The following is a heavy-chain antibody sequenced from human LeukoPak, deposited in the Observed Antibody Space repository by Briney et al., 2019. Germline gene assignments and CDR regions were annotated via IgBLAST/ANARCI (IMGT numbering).Heavy chain of an antibody. CDR1: GYNFITYW. Sequence: GESLKISCEGSGYNFITYWIGWVRQMPGKGLEWMGIIYPSNSDTRYSPSFQGQVTFSADKSISTAYLQWSSLKALDTAMYYCARHRVDSSSPRGMDVWGQGTTVTVSS. CDR3: ARHRVDSSSPRGMDV. D-gene: IGHD6-13*01. CDR2: IYPSNSDT. J-gene: IGHJ6*02. V-gene: IGHV5-51*01.